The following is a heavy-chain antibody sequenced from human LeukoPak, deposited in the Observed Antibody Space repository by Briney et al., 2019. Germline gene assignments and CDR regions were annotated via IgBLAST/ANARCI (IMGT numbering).Heavy chain of an antibody. CDR3: ARGGAPYFDWCFDY. D-gene: IGHD3-9*01. V-gene: IGHV3-66*01. CDR1: EFSVGSNY. Sequence: GGSLRLSCAASEFSVGSNYMTWVRQAPGKGLEWVSLIYSGGSTYYADSVKGRFTISRDNSKNTLYLQMNSLRAEDTAVYYCARGGAPYFDWCFDYWGQGTLVTVSS. J-gene: IGHJ4*02. CDR2: IYSGGST.